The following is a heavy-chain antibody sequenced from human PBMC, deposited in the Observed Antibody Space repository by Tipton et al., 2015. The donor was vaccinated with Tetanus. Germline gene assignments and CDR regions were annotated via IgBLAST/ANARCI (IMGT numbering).Heavy chain of an antibody. CDR3: ATAGGLGYDSSGYSPFDY. Sequence: SLRLSCAASGLSFRRYAMSWVRQAPGKALEWVSSVSGSGDTSYYADSVKGRFTISRDNSKNTLYLQMSSLRAEDTAVYYCATAGGLGYDSSGYSPFDYWGQGTLVTVSS. CDR1: GLSFRRYA. V-gene: IGHV3-23*01. D-gene: IGHD3-22*01. J-gene: IGHJ4*02. CDR2: VSGSGDTS.